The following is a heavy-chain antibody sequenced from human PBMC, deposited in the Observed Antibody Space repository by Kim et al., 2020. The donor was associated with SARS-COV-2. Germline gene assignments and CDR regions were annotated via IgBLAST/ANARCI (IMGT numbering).Heavy chain of an antibody. CDR1: GITVSTNY. CDR3: ARILITATVWIPFDY. D-gene: IGHD1-1*01. Sequence: GGSLRLSCAASGITVSTNYMTWLRQAPGKSLEWVSVIYRDGTTHYADSVKGRFTISRDSSKNTVLLQMNSLRAEDTAVYYCARILITATVWIPFDYWGQGTLVTVSS. CDR2: IYRDGTT. J-gene: IGHJ4*02. V-gene: IGHV3-53*01.